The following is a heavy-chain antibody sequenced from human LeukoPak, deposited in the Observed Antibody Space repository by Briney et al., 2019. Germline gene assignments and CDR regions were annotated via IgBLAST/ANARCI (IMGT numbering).Heavy chain of an antibody. Sequence: QPGGSLRLSCASSGFTFSTYAMSWVRQTPGKGLEWVSGISGSGDSTYYADPVRGRFTISRDNSKNTLYLQMDSLIAEDTALYYCARARYCSSTSCYLDYRGQGTLVTVSS. CDR3: ARARYCSSTSCYLDY. CDR2: ISGSGDST. CDR1: GFTFSTYA. D-gene: IGHD2-2*01. V-gene: IGHV3-23*01. J-gene: IGHJ4*02.